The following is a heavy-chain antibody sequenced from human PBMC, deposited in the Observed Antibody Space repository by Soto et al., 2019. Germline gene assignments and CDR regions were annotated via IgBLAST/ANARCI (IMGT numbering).Heavy chain of an antibody. CDR1: GYTFTGYY. Sequence: ASVKVSCKASGYTFTGYYMHWVRQAPGQGLEWMGWINPNSGGTNYAQKFQGWVTMTRDTSISTAYMELSRLRSDDTAVYYCAREARDYVDCSSTSCYRNDAFDIWG. CDR2: INPNSGGT. V-gene: IGHV1-2*04. J-gene: IGHJ3*02. D-gene: IGHD2-2*02. CDR3: AREARDYVDCSSTSCYRNDAFDI.